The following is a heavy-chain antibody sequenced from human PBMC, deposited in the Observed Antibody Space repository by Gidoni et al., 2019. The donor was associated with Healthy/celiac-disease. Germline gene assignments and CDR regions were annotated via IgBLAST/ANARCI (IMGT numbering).Heavy chain of an antibody. Sequence: EVQLVESGGGLVQPGGSLRLSCAASGFTFSSYSMNWVRQAPGKGLEWVSYISSSSSTIYYADSVKGRFTISRDNAKNSLYLQMNSLRDEDTAVYYCARELITMVRGYGMDVWGQGTTVTVSS. CDR2: ISSSSSTI. D-gene: IGHD3-10*01. V-gene: IGHV3-48*02. CDR3: ARELITMVRGYGMDV. CDR1: GFTFSSYS. J-gene: IGHJ6*02.